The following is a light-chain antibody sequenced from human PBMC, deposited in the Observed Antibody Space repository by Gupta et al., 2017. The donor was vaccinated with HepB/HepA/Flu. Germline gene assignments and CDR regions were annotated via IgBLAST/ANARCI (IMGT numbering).Light chain of an antibody. Sequence: NFMLTQPHSVSESPGKTVTISCTRSSGRLASKYVQWYQQRPGSSPTTVIYEDNQRPSGVPDRFSGSIDSSSNSASLTISGLKTEDEADYYCQSYDSSSVVFGGGTKLTVL. CDR1: SGRLASKY. CDR2: EDN. V-gene: IGLV6-57*01. CDR3: QSYDSSSVV. J-gene: IGLJ2*01.